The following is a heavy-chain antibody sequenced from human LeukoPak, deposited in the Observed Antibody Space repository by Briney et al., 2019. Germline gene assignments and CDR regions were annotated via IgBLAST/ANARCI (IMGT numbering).Heavy chain of an antibody. CDR2: INPNSGGT. D-gene: IGHD6-13*01. V-gene: IGHV1-2*02. J-gene: IGHJ6*03. Sequence: ASVKVSCKASGHTFSGYYMHWVRQAPGQGLEWMGWINPNSGGTNYAQKFQGRVTMTRDTSISTAYMELSRLRSDDTAVYYCARDRLQGQQLVFYYYYYMDVWGKGTTVTISS. CDR3: ARDRLQGQQLVFYYYYYMDV. CDR1: GHTFSGYY.